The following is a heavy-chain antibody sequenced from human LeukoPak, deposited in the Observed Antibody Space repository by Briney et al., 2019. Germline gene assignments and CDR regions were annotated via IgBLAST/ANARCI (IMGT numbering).Heavy chain of an antibody. D-gene: IGHD4-17*01. CDR3: ARGNKDYGDYARGLSDY. V-gene: IGHV1-8*01. J-gene: IGHJ4*02. CDR1: GYTFTSFD. Sequence: GASVKVSCKASGYTFTSFDINWVRQATGQGPEWMGWTNPNSGNTGYAQKFQGRVTMTRNTSITTAYMELSSLRSEDTAVYYCARGNKDYGDYARGLSDYWGQGTLVTVSS. CDR2: TNPNSGNT.